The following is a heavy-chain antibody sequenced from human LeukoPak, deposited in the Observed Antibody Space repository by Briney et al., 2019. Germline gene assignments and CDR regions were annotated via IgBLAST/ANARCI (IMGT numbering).Heavy chain of an antibody. CDR2: ISSSSSTI. J-gene: IGHJ6*03. V-gene: IGHV3-48*04. CDR3: ARDGETAMVTFYYYYMDV. CDR1: GFTFSSYS. Sequence: GGSLRLSCAASGFTFSSYSMNWVRQAPGKGLEWVSYISSSSSTIYYADSVKGRFTNSRDNAKNSLYLQMNSLRAEDTAVYYCARDGETAMVTFYYYYMDVWGKGTTVTVSS. D-gene: IGHD5-18*01.